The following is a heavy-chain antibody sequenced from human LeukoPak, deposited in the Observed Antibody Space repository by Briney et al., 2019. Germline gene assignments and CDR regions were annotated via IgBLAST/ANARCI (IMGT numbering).Heavy chain of an antibody. V-gene: IGHV4-39*07. Sequence: SETLSLTCTVSGASISNSDYYWSWIRQPPGRGLEWLGNIYYTGSTTYNPSLKGRVAFSVDTFNDQFSLHLSSVTAADTAVYYCARENYCTNGVCWAFDPWGQGTLVTVSS. J-gene: IGHJ5*02. D-gene: IGHD2-8*01. CDR3: ARENYCTNGVCWAFDP. CDR2: IYYTGST. CDR1: GASISNSDYY.